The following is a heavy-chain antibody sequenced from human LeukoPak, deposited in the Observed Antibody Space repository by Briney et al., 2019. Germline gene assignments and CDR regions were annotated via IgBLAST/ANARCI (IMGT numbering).Heavy chain of an antibody. CDR3: AREDGGNSYADY. CDR2: FIPTFGIP. D-gene: IGHD4-23*01. J-gene: IGHJ4*02. CDR1: GGSFSNYV. Sequence: SVKVSCKASGGSFSNYVFNRVRQAPGQGFEWMGRFIPTFGIPHSAQKFQGRVTMTRDMSTSTVYMELSSLRSEDTSVYYCAREDGGNSYADYWGQGTLFTVSS. V-gene: IGHV1-69*04.